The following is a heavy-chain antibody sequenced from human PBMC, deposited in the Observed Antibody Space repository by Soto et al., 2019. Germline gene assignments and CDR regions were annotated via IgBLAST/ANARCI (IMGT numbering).Heavy chain of an antibody. CDR2: IYWDDDK. V-gene: IGHV2-5*02. J-gene: IGHJ4*02. D-gene: IGHD3-22*01. Sequence: QITLKESGPTLVKPTQTLTLTCTLSGFSFRTSGLGVGWIRQPPGKALEWLALIYWDDDKRYSPSLKSRVTITKDTSKNQVVLTMTNMDPVDTATYYCARSYYYESRAYFDYWGQGTLVTVSS. CDR1: GFSFRTSGLG. CDR3: ARSYYYESRAYFDY.